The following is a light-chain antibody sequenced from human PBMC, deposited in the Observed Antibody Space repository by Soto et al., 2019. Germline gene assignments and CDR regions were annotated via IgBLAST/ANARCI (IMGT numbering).Light chain of an antibody. CDR3: SSYTSSNTPYV. V-gene: IGLV2-14*01. Sequence: QSALTQPASVSGSPGQSITISCTETSSDFGGYNYVSWYQQYPDKAPKLIIYDVTNRPPGVSDRFSGSKSGNTASLTISGLQTEDEADYYCSSYTSSNTPYVFGTGTKLTVL. CDR1: SSDFGGYNY. J-gene: IGLJ1*01. CDR2: DVT.